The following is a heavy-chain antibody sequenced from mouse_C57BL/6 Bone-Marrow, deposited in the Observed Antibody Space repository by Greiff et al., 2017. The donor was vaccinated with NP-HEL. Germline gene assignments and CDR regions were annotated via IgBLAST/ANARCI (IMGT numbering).Heavy chain of an antibody. J-gene: IGHJ1*03. Sequence: EVQLQQSGAELVRPGASVKLSCTASGFNIKDDYMHWVKQRPEQGLEWIGWIDPENGDTEYASKFQGKATITADTSSNTAYLQLSSLTSEDTAVYYCTFDGYYHHHSWGTGTTVTVSS. CDR2: IDPENGDT. D-gene: IGHD2-3*01. V-gene: IGHV14-4*01. CDR3: TFDGYYHHHS. CDR1: GFNIKDDY.